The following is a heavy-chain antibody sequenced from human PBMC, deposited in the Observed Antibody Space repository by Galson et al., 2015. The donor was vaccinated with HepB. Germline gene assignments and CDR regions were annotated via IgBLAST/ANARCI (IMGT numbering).Heavy chain of an antibody. Sequence: SVKVSCKASGYTFTTYCVHWVRQAPGQGLEWMGIINPSGGRTTYAQKFQGRLSMTTDTSTNTIYMELSSLRSEDTAIYFCARDVSEGSDQDPVIVPTAKDTWCQGTLVRVSS. V-gene: IGHV1-46*01. CDR2: INPSGGRT. CDR3: ARDVSEGSDQDPVIVPTAKDT. D-gene: IGHD2-21*01. CDR1: GYTFTTYC. J-gene: IGHJ5*02.